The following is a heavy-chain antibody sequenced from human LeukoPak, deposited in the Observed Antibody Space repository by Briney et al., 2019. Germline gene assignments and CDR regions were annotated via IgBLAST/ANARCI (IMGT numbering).Heavy chain of an antibody. J-gene: IGHJ3*02. Sequence: PSETLSLTCTVSRGSISGYSWSWIRQSPGGGLEWIGYIYYSGDTAYNPSLRSRVTMSVDTSKNQFSLKLSSVTAADTAVYYCASPNYYGSGSTRLDAFDIWGQGTMVTVSS. CDR2: IYYSGDT. D-gene: IGHD3-10*01. V-gene: IGHV4-59*01. CDR1: RGSISGYS. CDR3: ASPNYYGSGSTRLDAFDI.